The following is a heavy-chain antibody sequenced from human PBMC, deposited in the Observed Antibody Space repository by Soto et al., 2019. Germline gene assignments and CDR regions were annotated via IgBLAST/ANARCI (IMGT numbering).Heavy chain of an antibody. J-gene: IGHJ5*02. D-gene: IGHD2-15*01. CDR2: IYYTGTT. CDR1: GGSISSYY. Sequence: SETLSLTCTVSGGSISSYYWSWIRQPPGKGLEWIGYIYYTGTTNYNPSLKSRVTISVDTPKNQFSLKLTSVTAADTAVYYCARSRSPPLPSSWGQGPLVTVYS. V-gene: IGHV4-59*01. CDR3: ARSRSPPLPSS.